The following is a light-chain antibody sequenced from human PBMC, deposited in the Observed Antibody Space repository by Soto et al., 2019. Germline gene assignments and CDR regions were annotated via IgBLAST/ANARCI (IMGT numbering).Light chain of an antibody. CDR1: QSVSSN. J-gene: IGKJ1*01. CDR2: GAS. CDR3: HQRKSWPRT. Sequence: EIVMTQSPATLSVSPGERATFSCRASQSVSSNLAWYQQKPGQAPRLLIYGASTRATGIPARFSGSGSGTGFTLTISSLQSEDFAVYYCHQRKSWPRTFGQGTKVDI. V-gene: IGKV3-15*01.